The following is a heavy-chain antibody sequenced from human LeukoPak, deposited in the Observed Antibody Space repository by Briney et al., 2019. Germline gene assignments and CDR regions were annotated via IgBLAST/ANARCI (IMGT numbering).Heavy chain of an antibody. Sequence: GASVKVSCKASGASFSTFAISWVRQAPGQGLEWMGRIIPILGIANYAQKFQGRVTITADKSTSTAYMELSSLRSEDTAVYYCARDTRGSYYYNDAFDIWGQGTMVTVSS. J-gene: IGHJ3*02. V-gene: IGHV1-69*04. D-gene: IGHD1-26*01. CDR3: ARDTRGSYYYNDAFDI. CDR1: GASFSTFA. CDR2: IIPILGIA.